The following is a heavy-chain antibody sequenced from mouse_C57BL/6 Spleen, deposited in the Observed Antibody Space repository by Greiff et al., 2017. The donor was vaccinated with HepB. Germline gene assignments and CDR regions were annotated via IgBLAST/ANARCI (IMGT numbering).Heavy chain of an antibody. V-gene: IGHV1-18*01. Sequence: EVQLQQSGPELVKPGASVKIPCKASGYTFTDYNMDWVKQSHGKSLEWIGDINPNNGGTIYNQKFKGKATLTVDKSSRTAYMELRSLTSEDTAVYYCARDVITTLDWYFDVWGTGTTVTVSS. J-gene: IGHJ1*03. D-gene: IGHD1-2*01. CDR3: ARDVITTLDWYFDV. CDR2: INPNNGGT. CDR1: GYTFTDYN.